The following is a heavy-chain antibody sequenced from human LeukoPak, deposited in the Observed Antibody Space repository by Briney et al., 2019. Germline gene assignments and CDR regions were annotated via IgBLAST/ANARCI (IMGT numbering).Heavy chain of an antibody. Sequence: GGSLRLSCAASGFTFSGYAMNWVRQAPGKGLEWVSAISGSGGSTYYADSVKGRFTISRDNSKNTLYLQMNSLRAEDTAVYYCAKGSSSWCFFYAFDIWGQGTMVTVSS. CDR2: ISGSGGST. J-gene: IGHJ3*02. V-gene: IGHV3-23*01. D-gene: IGHD6-13*01. CDR3: AKGSSSWCFFYAFDI. CDR1: GFTFSGYA.